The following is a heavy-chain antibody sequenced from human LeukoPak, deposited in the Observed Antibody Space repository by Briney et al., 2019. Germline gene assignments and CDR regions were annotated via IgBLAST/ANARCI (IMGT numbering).Heavy chain of an antibody. CDR3: ARTPAGTYYFDY. J-gene: IGHJ4*02. Sequence: PGGSLRLSCAASGFTFSSYSMNWVRQAPGKGLEWVSSISSSNNYIYYADSMKGRFTISRDNAKSSLYLQMNSLRAEDTAVYYCARTPAGTYYFDYWGQGTLVTVSS. CDR1: GFTFSSYS. V-gene: IGHV3-21*01. CDR2: ISSSNNYI.